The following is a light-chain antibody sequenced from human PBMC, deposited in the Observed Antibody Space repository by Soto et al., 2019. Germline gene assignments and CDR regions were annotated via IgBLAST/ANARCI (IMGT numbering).Light chain of an antibody. CDR2: KAS. Sequence: DIQMTQSPSTLSASVGDRVTITCRASQSISSWLAWYQQKPGKAPKLLIYKASSLESGVPSRFSGSGSGTEFTLTISSLQPDDFATYYCQQYKYSGMFGQGTKVEIK. V-gene: IGKV1-5*03. CDR3: QQYKYSGM. CDR1: QSISSW. J-gene: IGKJ1*01.